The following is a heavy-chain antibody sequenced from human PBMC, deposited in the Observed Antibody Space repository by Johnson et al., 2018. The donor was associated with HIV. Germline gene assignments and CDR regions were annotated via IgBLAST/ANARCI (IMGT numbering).Heavy chain of an antibody. V-gene: IGHV3-15*01. CDR1: GFTFSNAW. Sequence: VQLVESGGGLVKPGGSLRLSCVASGFTFSNAWMSWVRQAPGKGLEWVGRIKSKTDGGTTDYAAPVKGRFTISRDDSKNTLYLQMNSLRAEDTAVYYCAREQYYDQGGFDIWGQGTMVTVSS. D-gene: IGHD3-22*01. CDR3: AREQYYDQGGFDI. CDR2: IKSKTDGGTT. J-gene: IGHJ3*02.